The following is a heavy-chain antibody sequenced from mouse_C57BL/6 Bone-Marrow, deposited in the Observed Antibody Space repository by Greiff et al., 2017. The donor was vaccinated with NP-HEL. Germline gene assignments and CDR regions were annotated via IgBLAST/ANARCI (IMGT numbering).Heavy chain of an antibody. D-gene: IGHD1-1*01. J-gene: IGHJ1*03. CDR3: ARNVRDYYGSSYEDWYFDV. V-gene: IGHV2-9-1*01. CDR1: GFSLTSYA. CDR2: IWTGGGT. Sequence: QVQLKESGPGLVAPSQSLSITCTVSGFSLTSYAISWVRQPPGKGLEWLGVIWTGGGTNYNSALKSRLSISKDNSKSQVFLKMNSLQTDDTARYYCARNVRDYYGSSYEDWYFDVWGTGTTVTVSS.